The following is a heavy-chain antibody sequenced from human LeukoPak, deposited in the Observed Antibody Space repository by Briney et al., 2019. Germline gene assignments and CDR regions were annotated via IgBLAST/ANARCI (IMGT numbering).Heavy chain of an antibody. CDR1: GGSISSGDYY. J-gene: IGHJ4*02. D-gene: IGHD3-9*01. CDR3: ATTLILTGFDY. Sequence: SETLSLTCTVSGGSISSGDYYWGWIRQPPGKGLEWIGYIYYSGSTYYNPSLKSRVTISVDTSKNQFSLRLSSVTAADTAVYYCATTLILTGFDYWGQGTLVTVSS. CDR2: IYYSGST. V-gene: IGHV4-30-4*01.